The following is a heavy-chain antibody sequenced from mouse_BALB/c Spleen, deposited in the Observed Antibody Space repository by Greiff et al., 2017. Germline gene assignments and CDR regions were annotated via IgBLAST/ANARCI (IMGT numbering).Heavy chain of an antibody. CDR1: GISITTGNYR. V-gene: IGHV3-5*02. CDR2: IYYSGTI. J-gene: IGHJ2*01. D-gene: IGHD2-4*01. Sequence: EVQLVESGPGLVKPSQTVSLTCTVTGISITTGNYRWSWIRQFPGNKLEWIGYIYYSGTITYNPSLTSRTTITRDTSKNQFFLEMNSLTAEDTATYYCARVYYDYDYFDYWGQGTTLTVSS. CDR3: ARVYYDYDYFDY.